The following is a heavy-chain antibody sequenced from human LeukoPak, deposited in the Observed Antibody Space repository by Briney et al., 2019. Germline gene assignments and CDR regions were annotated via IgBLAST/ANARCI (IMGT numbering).Heavy chain of an antibody. CDR3: ARNPAGIGDY. J-gene: IGHJ4*02. V-gene: IGHV3-48*02. CDR2: ISSGSRII. Sequence: GGSLRLSCAASGFTFSTYNMNWVRQAPGKGLEWVSFISSGSRIIYYADSVKGRFTVSRDNAKNSLYPQMNSLRDEDTAVYYCARNPAGIGDYWGQGTLVTVSS. D-gene: IGHD1-26*01. CDR1: GFTFSTYN.